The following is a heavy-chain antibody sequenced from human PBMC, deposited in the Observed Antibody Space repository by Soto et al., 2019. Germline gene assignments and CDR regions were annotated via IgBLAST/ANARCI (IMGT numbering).Heavy chain of an antibody. CDR2: ICTSGSTS. V-gene: IGHV3-11*01. CDR3: ARAVGATFARFDL. Sequence: GGSLRLSCAASGFTFTNYYISWLRQAPGKGLEWVSLICTSGSTSYYADSVKGRFTISRDNANNYLYLQMNNLRAADTAAYYCARAVGATFARFDLWAQGTLVTVTS. J-gene: IGHJ5*02. D-gene: IGHD1-26*01. CDR1: GFTFTNYY.